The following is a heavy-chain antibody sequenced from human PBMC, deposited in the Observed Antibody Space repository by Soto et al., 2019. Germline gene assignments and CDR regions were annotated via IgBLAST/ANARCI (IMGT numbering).Heavy chain of an antibody. CDR1: GFTFSSYG. CDR2: VSYDGSNK. CDR3: AKALGELSPESYDY. D-gene: IGHD3-16*02. Sequence: QVQLVESGGGVVQPGRSLRLSCAASGFTFSSYGMHWVRQAPGKGLEWVAMVSYDGSNKYYADSVKGRLTISRDNSRNTLYLQMNSLRAEDTAVYYCAKALGELSPESYDYWGQGTLVTVSS. V-gene: IGHV3-30*18. J-gene: IGHJ4*02.